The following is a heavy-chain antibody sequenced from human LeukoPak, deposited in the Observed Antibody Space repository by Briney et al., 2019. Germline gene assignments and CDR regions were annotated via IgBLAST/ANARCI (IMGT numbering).Heavy chain of an antibody. V-gene: IGHV3-30*04. J-gene: IGHJ6*02. CDR3: ARGPDLIPKDIVVVVASDDHRKRYYYGMDV. CDR1: GFTFSSYA. Sequence: GRSLRLSCAASGFTFSSYAMHWVRQAPGKGLEWVAVISYDGSNKYYADSVKGRFTISRDNSKNTLYLQMNSLRAEDTAVYYCARGPDLIPKDIVVVVASDDHRKRYYYGMDVWGQGTTVTVSS. D-gene: IGHD2-15*01. CDR2: ISYDGSNK.